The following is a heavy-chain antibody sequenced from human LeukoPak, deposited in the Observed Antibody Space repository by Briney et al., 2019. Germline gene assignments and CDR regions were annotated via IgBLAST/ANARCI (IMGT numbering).Heavy chain of an antibody. D-gene: IGHD2-15*01. CDR1: GYTFTGYY. J-gene: IGHJ4*02. CDR2: INPSGGST. V-gene: IGHV1-46*01. CDR3: AREEGGNYFDY. Sequence: ASVKVSCKASGYTFTGYYMHWVRQAPGQGLEWMGIINPSGGSTSYAQKFQGRVTMTRDTSTSTVYMELSSLRSEDTAVYYCAREEGGNYFDYWGQGTLVTVSS.